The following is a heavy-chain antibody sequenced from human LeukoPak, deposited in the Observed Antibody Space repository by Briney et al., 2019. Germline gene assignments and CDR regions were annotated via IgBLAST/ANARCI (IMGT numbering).Heavy chain of an antibody. V-gene: IGHV3-30-3*01. D-gene: IGHD3-3*01. CDR1: GFTFSSYA. CDR2: ISYDGSNK. J-gene: IGHJ6*02. Sequence: PGGSLRLSCAASGFTFSSYAMHWVRQAPGKGLEWVAVISYDGSNKYYADSVKGRYTISRDNSKNTLYLQMNSLRAEDTAVYYCASLEWLSTTHYGMDVWGQGTTVTVSS. CDR3: ASLEWLSTTHYGMDV.